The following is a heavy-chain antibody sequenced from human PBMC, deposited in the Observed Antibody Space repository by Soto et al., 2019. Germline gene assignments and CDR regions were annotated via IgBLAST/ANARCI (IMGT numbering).Heavy chain of an antibody. CDR2: ISWDDDK. V-gene: IGHV2-5*02. Sequence: QITLKESGPTLVKPTQTLTLTCTFSGFSLSTSGVGVGWIRQPPGKALEWLALISWDDDKRYSPSLKSRLTITKDTSNNQVVLTMTTMDPVDTATYYCAHPRVGSGFGKWYYIDYWGQGTLVTVSS. D-gene: IGHD3-10*01. J-gene: IGHJ4*02. CDR1: GFSLSTSGVG. CDR3: AHPRVGSGFGKWYYIDY.